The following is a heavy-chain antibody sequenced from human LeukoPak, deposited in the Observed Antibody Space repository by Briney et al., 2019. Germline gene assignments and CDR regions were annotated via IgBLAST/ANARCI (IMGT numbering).Heavy chain of an antibody. CDR3: ARAWDIVLMVSTGDLGY. CDR1: GGTFSSYA. V-gene: IGHV1-69*13. Sequence: SVKVSCKASGGTFSSYAISWVRQAPGQGLEWVGGIIPIFGTANYAQKFQGRVTITADESTSTAYMELSSLRSEDTAVYYCARAWDIVLMVSTGDLGYWGQGTLVTVSS. J-gene: IGHJ4*02. D-gene: IGHD2-8*01. CDR2: IIPIFGTA.